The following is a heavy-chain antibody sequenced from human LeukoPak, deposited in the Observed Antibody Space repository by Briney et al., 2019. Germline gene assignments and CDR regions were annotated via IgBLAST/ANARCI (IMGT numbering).Heavy chain of an antibody. D-gene: IGHD3-22*01. Sequence: GGSLRLSCAASGFTFSSYDMHWVRQATGKGLEWVSAIGTAGDTYYPGSVKGRFTISRENAKNSLYLQMNSLSAGETAVYYCARGTYYDSSGYETEFDYWGQGTLVTVSS. CDR1: GFTFSSYD. CDR3: ARGTYYDSSGYETEFDY. V-gene: IGHV3-13*01. CDR2: IGTAGDT. J-gene: IGHJ4*02.